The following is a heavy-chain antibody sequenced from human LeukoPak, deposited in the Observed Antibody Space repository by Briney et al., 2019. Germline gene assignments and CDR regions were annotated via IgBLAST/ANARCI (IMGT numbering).Heavy chain of an antibody. J-gene: IGHJ4*02. Sequence: PGESLRISCKGSGYSFTSYWIGWVRQMPGKGLEWMGIIYPGDSDTRYSPSFQGQVTISADKSNSTAYLQWSSLKASDTAMYYCARQYSSSSSPFDYWGQGTLVTVSS. V-gene: IGHV5-51*01. CDR3: ARQYSSSSSPFDY. D-gene: IGHD6-6*01. CDR1: GYSFTSYW. CDR2: IYPGDSDT.